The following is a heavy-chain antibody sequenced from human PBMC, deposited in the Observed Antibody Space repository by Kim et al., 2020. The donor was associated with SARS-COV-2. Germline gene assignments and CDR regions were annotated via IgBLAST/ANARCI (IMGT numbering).Heavy chain of an antibody. CDR3: AKGEHYYGSGEFDY. J-gene: IGHJ4*02. Sequence: ADSVKGRFTISRDNSKNSLYLQMNSLRTEDTALYYCAKGEHYYGSGEFDYWGQGTLVTVSS. V-gene: IGHV3-43*01. D-gene: IGHD3-10*01.